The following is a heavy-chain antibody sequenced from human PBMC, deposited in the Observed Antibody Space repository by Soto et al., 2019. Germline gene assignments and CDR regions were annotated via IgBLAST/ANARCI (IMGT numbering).Heavy chain of an antibody. CDR2: ISYDGSNK. D-gene: IGHD2-8*01. CDR1: GFTFSSYA. V-gene: IGHV3-30-3*01. Sequence: GGSLRLSCAASGFTFSSYAMHWVRQAPGKGLEWVAVISYDGSNKYYADSVKGRFTISRDNSKNTLYLQMNSLRAEDTAVYYCARDSNCTNGVCYFSWYFQHWGQGTLVTVSS. J-gene: IGHJ1*01. CDR3: ARDSNCTNGVCYFSWYFQH.